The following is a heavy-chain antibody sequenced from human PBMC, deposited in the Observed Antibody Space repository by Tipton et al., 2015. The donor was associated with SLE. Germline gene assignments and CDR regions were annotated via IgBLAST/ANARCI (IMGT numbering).Heavy chain of an antibody. CDR2: ISYSGAT. V-gene: IGHV4-39*07. J-gene: IGHJ3*02. D-gene: IGHD2-8*02. Sequence: TLSLTCIVSGGSITTRSYYWGWIRQPPGKGLEWIASISYSGATYYNPSLKSRVIISLDTSRNHFSLKLTSVTAADTAVYFCARDRDIVLEPVPIPPAFDIWGQGTMVIVSS. CDR1: GGSITTRSYY. CDR3: ARDRDIVLEPVPIPPAFDI.